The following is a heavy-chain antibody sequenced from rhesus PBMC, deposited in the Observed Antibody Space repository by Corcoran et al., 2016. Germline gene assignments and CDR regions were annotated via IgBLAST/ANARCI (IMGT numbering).Heavy chain of an antibody. Sequence: QVQLQESGPGVVKPSETLSLTCAVSGGSISGYYLWSWIRQPPGKGLEWIGYIYGGSGSTSYNPSLKSRVIISMDTSKNQFSLKLSSVTAADTAVYYCAREIAAAGTGYWGQGVLVTVSS. J-gene: IGHJ4*01. V-gene: IGHV4S7*01. CDR3: AREIAAAGTGY. CDR1: GGSISGYYL. D-gene: IGHD6-31*01. CDR2: IYGGSGST.